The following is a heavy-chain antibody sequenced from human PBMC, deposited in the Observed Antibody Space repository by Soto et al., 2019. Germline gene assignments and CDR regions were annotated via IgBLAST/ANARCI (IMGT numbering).Heavy chain of an antibody. Sequence: RPGGSLRLSCAASGFTFDDYGMSWVRQAPGKGLEWVSGINWNGGSTGYADSVKGRFTISRDNAKNSLYLQMNSLRAEDTALYYCARGGYYDYVWGSGAFDIWGQGTMVTVSS. V-gene: IGHV3-20*04. D-gene: IGHD3-16*01. J-gene: IGHJ3*02. CDR1: GFTFDDYG. CDR2: INWNGGST. CDR3: ARGGYYDYVWGSGAFDI.